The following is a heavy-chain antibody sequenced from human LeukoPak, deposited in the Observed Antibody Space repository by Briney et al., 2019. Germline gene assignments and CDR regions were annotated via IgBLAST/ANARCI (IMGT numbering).Heavy chain of an antibody. CDR2: IGGIGAST. CDR1: GFTFSSHA. V-gene: IGHV3-23*01. Sequence: QSGGSLRLSCAASGFTFSSHAMNWVRQAPGKGLEWVSSIGGIGASTYYADSVKGRFTISRDNSKNTLYLQMNSLRAEDTALYYCAKAAYGDYVNWFDPWGQGILVTVSS. D-gene: IGHD4-17*01. J-gene: IGHJ5*02. CDR3: AKAAYGDYVNWFDP.